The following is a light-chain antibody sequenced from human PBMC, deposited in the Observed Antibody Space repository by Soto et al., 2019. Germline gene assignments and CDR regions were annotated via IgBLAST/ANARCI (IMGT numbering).Light chain of an antibody. V-gene: IGKV3-15*01. CDR1: QRVSTN. CDR3: QQYNNWPPWT. Sequence: EIVITQSPATLSVSQGERATLSCRASQRVSTNLAWNQQKPGQAPSLLIYGASTRATGIPARFSGSGSGTEFTLTISSLQSEDFAVYYCQQYNNWPPWTFGQGTKVEIK. J-gene: IGKJ1*01. CDR2: GAS.